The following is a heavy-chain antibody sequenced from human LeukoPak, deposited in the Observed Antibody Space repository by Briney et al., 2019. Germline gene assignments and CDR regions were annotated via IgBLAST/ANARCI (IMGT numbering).Heavy chain of an antibody. J-gene: IGHJ4*02. CDR1: GFDFSSYG. V-gene: IGHV3-23*01. CDR2: FSASSTST. Sequence: GGSLRLSCAASGFDFSSYGVSWVRQSPGKGLEWVSTFSASSTSTYYADSVKGRFTISRDNSKNTLHLQMNSLRAEDTAVYYCAREWEPTIYFDYWGQGTLVTVSS. D-gene: IGHD1-26*01. CDR3: AREWEPTIYFDY.